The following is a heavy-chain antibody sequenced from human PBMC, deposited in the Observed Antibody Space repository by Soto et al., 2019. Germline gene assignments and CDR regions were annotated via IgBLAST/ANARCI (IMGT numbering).Heavy chain of an antibody. D-gene: IGHD2-15*01. CDR2: INHSGST. Sequence: SETLSLTCAVCGGCLTRWYPYRIRQPPGKGLEWIGEINHSGSTNYNPSLKSRVTISVDRSKNQFSLKLSSVTAADTAVYYCARGQVVAAQHWGQGTLVTVSS. V-gene: IGHV4-34*01. J-gene: IGHJ4*02. CDR3: ARGQVVAAQH. CDR1: GGCLTRWY.